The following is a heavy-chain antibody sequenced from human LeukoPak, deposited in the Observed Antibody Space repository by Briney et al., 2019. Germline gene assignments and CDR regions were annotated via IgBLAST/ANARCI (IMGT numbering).Heavy chain of an antibody. D-gene: IGHD6-13*01. CDR2: MNPNNGRT. CDR3: ARDKQDDYYYYYMDV. J-gene: IGHJ6*03. V-gene: IGHV1-2*02. Sequence: ASVKVSCKASGYIFTGNYIHWVRQAPGQGLEWMGWMNPNNGRTNYAQKFQGSVTMTRDTSITTAYMEVNRLTSNDTAVYYCARDKQDDYYYYYMDVWGKGTTVTVSS. CDR1: GYIFTGNY.